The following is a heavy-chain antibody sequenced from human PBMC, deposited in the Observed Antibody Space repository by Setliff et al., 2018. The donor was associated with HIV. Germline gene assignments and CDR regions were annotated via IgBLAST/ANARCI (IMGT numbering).Heavy chain of an antibody. CDR3: ARDTLTMVRGVMFVPTESYLGMDV. Sequence: SETLSLTCGVSGYSISSGYYWGWIRQPPGKGLEWIGSIYHNGITYYNPSLKSRVTISVDTSQNQFSLKLSSVTAADTAVYYCARDTLTMVRGVMFVPTESYLGMDVWGQGTTGTVSS. J-gene: IGHJ6*02. D-gene: IGHD3-10*01. CDR2: IYHNGIT. V-gene: IGHV4-38-2*02. CDR1: GYSISSGYY.